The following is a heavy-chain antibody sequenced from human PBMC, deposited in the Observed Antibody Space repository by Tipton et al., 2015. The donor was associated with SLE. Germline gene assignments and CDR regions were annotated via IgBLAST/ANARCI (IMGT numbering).Heavy chain of an antibody. J-gene: IGHJ4*02. CDR1: GGSISSHY. Sequence: TLSLTCTVSGGSISSHYWSWIRQPPGKGLEWIGYIYYSGSTNYNPSLKSRVTISVDTSKNQFSLKLSSVTAADTAVYYCTRDDPALGAYEYWGQGTLVTVSS. D-gene: IGHD5-12*01. CDR2: IYYSGST. CDR3: TRDDPALGAYEY. V-gene: IGHV4-59*11.